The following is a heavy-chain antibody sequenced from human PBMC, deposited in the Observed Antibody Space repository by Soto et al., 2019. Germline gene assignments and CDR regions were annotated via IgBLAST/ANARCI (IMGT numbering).Heavy chain of an antibody. J-gene: IGHJ4*02. D-gene: IGHD3-3*01. Sequence: QVQLQESGPGLVKPSGTLSLTCVVSGASISSNNWWSWVRQPPGKGLEWIGEIYHSGTTSYNPSLKSRVTIPLDKSKTQSSLKVPSVTAADRADYFCAKDGVVHPSYSANWAKGPLVTVPS. V-gene: IGHV4-4*02. CDR1: GASISSNNW. CDR2: IYHSGTT. CDR3: AKDGVVHPSYSAN.